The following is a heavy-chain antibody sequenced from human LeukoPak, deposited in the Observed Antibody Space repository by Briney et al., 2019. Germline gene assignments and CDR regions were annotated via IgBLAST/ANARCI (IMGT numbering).Heavy chain of an antibody. CDR2: INWDSTTI. CDR1: GFTFDDYA. CDR3: ARDSAFSSYSY. J-gene: IGHJ4*02. Sequence: GGSLRLSCAASGFTFDDYAMHWVRQAPGKGLEWVSGINWDSTTIAYADSVKGRFAISRDDSKNTLLLQMDSLRAEDTAIYYCARDSAFSSYSYWGQGALVTVSS. V-gene: IGHV3-9*01. D-gene: IGHD2-15*01.